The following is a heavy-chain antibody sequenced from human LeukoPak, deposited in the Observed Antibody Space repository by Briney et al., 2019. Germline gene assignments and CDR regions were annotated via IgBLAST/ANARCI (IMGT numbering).Heavy chain of an antibody. D-gene: IGHD3-10*01. V-gene: IGHV3-30-3*01. CDR2: VSFDGNNK. J-gene: IGHJ4*02. CDR3: ARGAMVRGVQGNYFDY. Sequence: PGGSLRLSCATSGFTFSNAWMSWVRRAPGKGLEWVAVVSFDGNNKYYADSVKGRFTFSRDNSMNTLYLQMNSLRAEDTAVYYCARGAMVRGVQGNYFDYWGRGTLVTVSS. CDR1: GFTFSNAW.